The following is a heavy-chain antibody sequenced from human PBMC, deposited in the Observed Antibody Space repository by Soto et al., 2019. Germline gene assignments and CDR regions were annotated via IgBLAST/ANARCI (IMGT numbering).Heavy chain of an antibody. CDR3: ARDRQPDGIWTFDY. V-gene: IGHV3-23*03. Sequence: PGGSLRLSCSASGFTINTYTMGWVRLAPGKGLEWVATIFSGVSNTRYADSVTGRFTVSRDNSKNMMYLQMNSLGVADTAVYYCARDRQPDGIWTFDYWGQGTLVTVSS. CDR1: GFTINTYT. D-gene: IGHD2-15*01. J-gene: IGHJ4*02. CDR2: IFSGVSNT.